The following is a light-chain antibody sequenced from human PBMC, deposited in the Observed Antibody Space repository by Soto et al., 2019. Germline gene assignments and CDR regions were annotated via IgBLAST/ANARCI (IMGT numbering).Light chain of an antibody. CDR2: GAS. Sequence: EIVLTQSPGTLSLSPGERATLSCRASQSVSSSYLAWYQQKPGQAPRLLIYGASSRATGIPDRFSGSGSRTDFTLTISRLEPEDFAVYYCQQYGSSPSVPFGGGTKVEIK. CDR1: QSVSSSY. CDR3: QQYGSSPSVP. V-gene: IGKV3-20*01. J-gene: IGKJ4*01.